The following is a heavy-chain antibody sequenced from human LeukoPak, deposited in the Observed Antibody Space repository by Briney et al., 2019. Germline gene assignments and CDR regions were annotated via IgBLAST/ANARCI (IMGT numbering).Heavy chain of an antibody. CDR3: ARGGGFGELYS. Sequence: PSGTLSLTCAVYGGSFSGYYWSWIRQPPGKGLEWIGEINHSGSTNYNPSLKSRVTISVDTSKNQFSLKLSSVTAADTAVYYCARGGGFGELYSWGQGTLVTVSS. CDR2: INHSGST. CDR1: GGSFSGYY. J-gene: IGHJ5*02. V-gene: IGHV4-34*01. D-gene: IGHD3-10*01.